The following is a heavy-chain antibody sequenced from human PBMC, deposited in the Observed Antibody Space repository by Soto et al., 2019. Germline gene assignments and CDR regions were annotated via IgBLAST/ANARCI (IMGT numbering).Heavy chain of an antibody. CDR3: VKDGSSGWPYFDDMDV. D-gene: IGHD6-19*01. J-gene: IGHJ6*02. Sequence: ESGGGVVQPGRSLRLSCAASGFTFSSYGMHWVRQAPGKGLEWVAVILYDGSKKYYADSVKGRFTMSRDNSKNTLYLQMSSLRAEDTALYFCVKDGSSGWPYFDDMDVWGQGTTVTVSS. CDR2: ILYDGSKK. V-gene: IGHV3-30*18. CDR1: GFTFSSYG.